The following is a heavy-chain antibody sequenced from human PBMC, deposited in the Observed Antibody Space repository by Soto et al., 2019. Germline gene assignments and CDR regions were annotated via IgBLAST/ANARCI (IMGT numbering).Heavy chain of an antibody. J-gene: IGHJ6*02. CDR2: IYHSGST. CDR3: ARDSPYYDILTGYFDYYYYGMDV. V-gene: IGHV4-4*02. D-gene: IGHD3-9*01. Sequence: SETLSLTCAVSGGSISSSNWWSWVRQPPGKGLEWIGGIYHSGSTNYNPSLKSRVTISVDKSKNQFSLKLSSVTAADTAVYYCARDSPYYDILTGYFDYYYYGMDVWGQGTTVTVSS. CDR1: GGSISSSNW.